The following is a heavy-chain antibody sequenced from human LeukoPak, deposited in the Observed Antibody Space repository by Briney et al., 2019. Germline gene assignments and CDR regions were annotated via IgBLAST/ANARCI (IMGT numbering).Heavy chain of an antibody. Sequence: SETLSLTCTVSGGSITSDSHYWAWIRQPPEKGLEWIGHVDYNGSFYNPSLKSRITISVDASKKQFSLRLRSMGPADTAVYFCARLSDTRRGLAFDVWGQGSLVSVSS. D-gene: IGHD3-22*01. V-gene: IGHV4-39*01. CDR3: ARLSDTRRGLAFDV. CDR1: GGSITSDSHY. J-gene: IGHJ3*01. CDR2: VDYNGS.